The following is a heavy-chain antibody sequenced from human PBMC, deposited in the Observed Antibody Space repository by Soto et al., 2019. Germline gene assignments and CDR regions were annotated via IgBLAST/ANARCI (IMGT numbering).Heavy chain of an antibody. V-gene: IGHV5-51*01. CDR3: ARHPPLGDGPDAFDI. J-gene: IGHJ3*02. D-gene: IGHD2-21*02. CDR2: IYPGDSDT. Sequence: GESLKISCQGAGYNFTNYRIAWVRQMPGKGLEWMGIIYPGDSDTTYSPSFQGQVTISADKSISTAYLQWSSLKASDTAMYYCARHPPLGDGPDAFDIWGRGTLVTVSS. CDR1: GYNFTNYR.